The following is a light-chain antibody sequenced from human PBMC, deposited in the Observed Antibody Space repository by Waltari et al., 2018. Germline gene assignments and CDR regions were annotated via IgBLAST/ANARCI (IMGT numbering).Light chain of an antibody. CDR2: GNN. CDR3: QSYDSSLSGSV. CDR1: SSSIGAGYD. J-gene: IGLJ2*01. V-gene: IGLV1-40*01. Sequence: QSVLTQPPSVSGAPGQRVTISCTGTSSSIGAGYDVNWYQQLPGTAPNPLIHGNNNRPSGVPDRFSGSKSGTSASLAITGLQAEDEADYYCQSYDSSLSGSVFGGGTILTVL.